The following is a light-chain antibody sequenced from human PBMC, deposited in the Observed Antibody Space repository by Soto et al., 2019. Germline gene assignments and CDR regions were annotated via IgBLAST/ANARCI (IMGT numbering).Light chain of an antibody. Sequence: EIVLTQSPGTLSLSPGERATLSCRASQSVSSSYLAWYQQKPGQAPRLLIYGASSRATAIPDRFSGSGSGTDFTLTISSLEPEDFAVYYCQQYGSSLYTFGQGTKLEIK. CDR2: GAS. CDR3: QQYGSSLYT. CDR1: QSVSSSY. J-gene: IGKJ2*01. V-gene: IGKV3-20*01.